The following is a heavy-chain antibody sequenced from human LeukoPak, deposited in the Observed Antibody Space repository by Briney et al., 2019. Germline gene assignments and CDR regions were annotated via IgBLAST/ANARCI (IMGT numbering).Heavy chain of an antibody. CDR1: GGTFSSYA. J-gene: IGHJ4*02. D-gene: IGHD5-24*01. Sequence: ASVKVSCKASGGTFSSYAISWVRHAPGQGLEWMGGIIPIFGTANYAQKFQGRVTITADESTSTAYMELSSLRSEDTAVYYCARDRGDGYNSGFDYWGQGTLVTVSS. CDR2: IIPIFGTA. CDR3: ARDRGDGYNSGFDY. V-gene: IGHV1-69*13.